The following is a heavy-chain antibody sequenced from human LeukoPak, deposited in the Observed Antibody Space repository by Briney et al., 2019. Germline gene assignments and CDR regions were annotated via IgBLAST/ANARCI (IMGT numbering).Heavy chain of an antibody. CDR2: ISAYNGNS. J-gene: IGHJ4*02. CDR3: ARDREYSSSSDY. V-gene: IGHV1-18*01. D-gene: IGHD6-6*01. Sequence: ASVKVSCKASGYTSTSYGISWVRQAPGQGLEWMGWISAYNGNSNYAQKLQGRVTMTTDTSTSTAYMELRSLRSDDTAVYYCARDREYSSSSDYWGQGTLVTVSS. CDR1: GYTSTSYG.